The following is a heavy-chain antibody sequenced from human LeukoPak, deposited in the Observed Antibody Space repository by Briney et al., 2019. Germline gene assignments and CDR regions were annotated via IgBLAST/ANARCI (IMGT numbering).Heavy chain of an antibody. CDR2: IIPILDIT. Sequence: SVKVFCKASGGTFSSYGISWVRQAPGQGLEWMGRIIPILDITNYAQKFQGRVTITTDKSTSTAYMDLSSLRSEDTAVYYCAREGIVVRGPYYFDYWGQGTLVTVSS. D-gene: IGHD3-10*01. J-gene: IGHJ4*02. CDR3: AREGIVVRGPYYFDY. CDR1: GGTFSSYG. V-gene: IGHV1-69*04.